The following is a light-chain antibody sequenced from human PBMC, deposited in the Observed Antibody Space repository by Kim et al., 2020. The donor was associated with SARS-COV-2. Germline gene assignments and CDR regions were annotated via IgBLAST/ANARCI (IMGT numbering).Light chain of an antibody. CDR3: QQYENWPPVT. CDR1: QGVSNN. CDR2: GAS. Sequence: STGERVTLSCRASQGVSNNLAWYQQKPGQAPRLLIYGASTRATGTPARFSGSGSGTEFTLDISSLQSEDLAVYYCQQYENWPPVTFGGGTKVDIK. J-gene: IGKJ4*01. V-gene: IGKV3-15*01.